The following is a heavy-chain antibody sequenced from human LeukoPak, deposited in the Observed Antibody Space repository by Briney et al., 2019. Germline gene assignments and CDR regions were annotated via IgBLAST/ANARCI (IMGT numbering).Heavy chain of an antibody. CDR1: GFTFRSYS. V-gene: IGHV3-21*01. J-gene: IGHJ4*02. CDR2: ISSSSSYI. D-gene: IGHD4-11*01. CDR3: ARNRRVTTDPYDY. Sequence: AGGSLRLSCAASGFTFRSYSMNWVRQAPGKGLEWVSSISSSSSYIYYADSVKGRFTISRDNAKNSLYLQMNSLRAEDTAVYYCARNRRVTTDPYDYWGQGTLVTVSS.